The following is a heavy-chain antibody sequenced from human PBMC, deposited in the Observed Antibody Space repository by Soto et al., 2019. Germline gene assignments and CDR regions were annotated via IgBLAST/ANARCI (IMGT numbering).Heavy chain of an antibody. CDR3: ATSSCHYDSSGWSDGRAFDI. D-gene: IGHD3-22*01. CDR1: GYTLTELS. Sequence: ASVKVSCKVSGYTLTELSMHWVRQAPGKGLEWMGGFDPEDGETIYAQKFQGRVTMTEDTSTDTAYMELSSLRSEDTAVYYWATSSCHYDSSGWSDGRAFDIWGQGTMVTVSS. V-gene: IGHV1-24*01. CDR2: FDPEDGET. J-gene: IGHJ3*02.